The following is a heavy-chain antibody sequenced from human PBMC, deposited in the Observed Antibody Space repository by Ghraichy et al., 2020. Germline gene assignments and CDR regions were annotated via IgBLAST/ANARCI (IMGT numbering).Heavy chain of an antibody. CDR2: VYYSGRT. J-gene: IGHJ4*02. V-gene: IGHV4-59*01. Sequence: SETLSLTCTVSGGSFNSYYWSWIRQPPGKGLEWIGFVYYSGRTNYNPSLRSRITISVDTSKNQFSLKLTSVTAADTAVYYCASEGLLLAYFDSWGQGTLVTVSS. D-gene: IGHD3-10*01. CDR3: ASEGLLLAYFDS. CDR1: GGSFNSYY.